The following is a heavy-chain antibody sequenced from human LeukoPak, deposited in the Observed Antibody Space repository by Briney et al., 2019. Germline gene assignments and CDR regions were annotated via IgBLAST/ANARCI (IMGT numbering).Heavy chain of an antibody. CDR2: INPSGGST. CDR1: GYTFTSYY. J-gene: IGHJ4*02. D-gene: IGHD3-22*01. CDR3: ARERTGNSDSSGHYDY. Sequence: ASVTVSCKASGYTFTSYYMHWVRQAPGQGLEWMGIINPSGGSTNYAQTLQGRVTMTRDTSTSTVYMELSSLRSEGTAVYYCARERTGNSDSSGHYDYWGQGTLVTVSS. V-gene: IGHV1-46*04.